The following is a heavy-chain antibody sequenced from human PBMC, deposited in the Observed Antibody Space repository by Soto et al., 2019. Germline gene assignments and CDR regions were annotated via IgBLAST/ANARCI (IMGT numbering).Heavy chain of an antibody. J-gene: IGHJ4*02. CDR3: ARGSFDY. CDR1: VFTVISNY. Sequence: GWSLRLSCVSSVFTVISNYMSWVRQAPGKGLEWVSVIYSGGSTYYADSVKGRFTISRDNSKNTLYLQMNSLRAEDTAVYYCARGSFDYWGQGTLVTVSS. CDR2: IYSGGST. V-gene: IGHV3-53*01.